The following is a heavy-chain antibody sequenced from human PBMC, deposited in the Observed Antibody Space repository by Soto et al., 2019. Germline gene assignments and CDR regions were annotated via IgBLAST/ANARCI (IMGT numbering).Heavy chain of an antibody. D-gene: IGHD4-4*01. CDR1: GGSISSYY. Sequence: PSETLSLTCTVSGGSISSYYWSWIRQPPGKGLEWIGHIYYTGRTTYSPSLKTRVTISLDTSKNQFSLKLSSVTAADTAMFYCARRGSNYGSDAFDIWGQGTMVTVSS. CDR2: IYYTGRT. V-gene: IGHV4-59*08. J-gene: IGHJ3*02. CDR3: ARRGSNYGSDAFDI.